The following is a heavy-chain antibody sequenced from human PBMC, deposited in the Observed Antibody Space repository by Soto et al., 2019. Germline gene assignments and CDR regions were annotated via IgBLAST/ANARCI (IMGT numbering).Heavy chain of an antibody. V-gene: IGHV3-23*01. Sequence: GGSLRLSCAASGFTFSSYAMSWVRQAPGKGLEWVSAISGSGGSTYYADSVKGRFTISRDNSKNTLYLQMNSLRAEDTAVYYCAKGLKRDIVVVPAAALYYYGMDVWGQGTTVTVSS. CDR2: ISGSGGST. D-gene: IGHD2-2*01. CDR1: GFTFSSYA. CDR3: AKGLKRDIVVVPAAALYYYGMDV. J-gene: IGHJ6*02.